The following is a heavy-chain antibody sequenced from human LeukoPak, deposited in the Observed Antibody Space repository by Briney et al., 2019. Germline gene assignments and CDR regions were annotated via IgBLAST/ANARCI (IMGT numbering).Heavy chain of an antibody. V-gene: IGHV4-61*02. J-gene: IGHJ4*02. Sequence: SETLSLTCTVSGGSISSGSYYWSWIRQPAGKGLEWIGRIYTSGSTNYNPSLKSRVTISVDTSKNQFSLKLSSVTAADTAVYYCARARHYYDSSGYYYDDYWGQGTLVTVSS. CDR1: GGSISSGSYY. CDR3: ARARHYYDSSGYYYDDY. D-gene: IGHD3-22*01. CDR2: IYTSGST.